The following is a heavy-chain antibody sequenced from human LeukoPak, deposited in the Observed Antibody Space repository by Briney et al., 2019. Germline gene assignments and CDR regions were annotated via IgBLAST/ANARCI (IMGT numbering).Heavy chain of an antibody. Sequence: GASVKVSCKASGYTFTGYYMHWVRQAPGQGLEWMGWVNPNSGGTNYAQKFQGRVTMTRDTSISTAYMELSRLRSDDTAVYYCARELDIVVVSAAIGVAFDIWGQGTMVTVSS. J-gene: IGHJ3*02. V-gene: IGHV1-2*02. CDR1: GYTFTGYY. CDR2: VNPNSGGT. D-gene: IGHD2-2*02. CDR3: ARELDIVVVSAAIGVAFDI.